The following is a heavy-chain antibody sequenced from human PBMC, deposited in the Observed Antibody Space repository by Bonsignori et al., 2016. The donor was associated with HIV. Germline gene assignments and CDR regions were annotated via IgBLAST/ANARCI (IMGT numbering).Heavy chain of an antibody. J-gene: IGHJ4*02. Sequence: GGSLRLSCAASGFTFSSYSMNWVRQAPGKGLEWVSYISSSSSTIYYADSVKGRFTISRDNAKNSLYLQMNSLRDEDTAVYYCARDRADYYGSGSQGYWGQGTLVTVSS. CDR1: GFTFSSYS. V-gene: IGHV3-48*02. CDR2: ISSSSSTI. CDR3: ARDRADYYGSGSQGY. D-gene: IGHD3-10*01.